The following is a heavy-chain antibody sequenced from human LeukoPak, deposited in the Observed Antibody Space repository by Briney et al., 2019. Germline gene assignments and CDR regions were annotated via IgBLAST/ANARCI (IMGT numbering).Heavy chain of an antibody. CDR3: AKDSAKKYDDY. Sequence: GGSLRLSCAASGFTFSSYWMSWVRQAPGKGLEWVANIKQDGSEKYYVDSVKGRFTMSGDNAKNSLYLQMNSLRAEDTAVYYCAKDSAKKYDDYWGQGTLVTVSS. CDR1: GFTFSSYW. D-gene: IGHD2/OR15-2a*01. V-gene: IGHV3-7*01. J-gene: IGHJ4*02. CDR2: IKQDGSEK.